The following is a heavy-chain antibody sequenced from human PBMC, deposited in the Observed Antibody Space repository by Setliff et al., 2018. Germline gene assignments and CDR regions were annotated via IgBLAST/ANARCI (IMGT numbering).Heavy chain of an antibody. CDR1: GGTFSSYA. CDR3: AREVYSSSWYSYYYYYYGMDV. CDR2: IIPFLGIA. J-gene: IGHJ6*02. D-gene: IGHD6-13*01. V-gene: IGHV1-69*10. Sequence: GASVKVSCKASGGTFSSYAISWVRQAPGQGLEWMGGIIPFLGIANYAQKFQGRVTITADESTSTAYMELNSLRAEDTAVYYCAREVYSSSWYSYYYYYYGMDVWGQGTTVTVSS.